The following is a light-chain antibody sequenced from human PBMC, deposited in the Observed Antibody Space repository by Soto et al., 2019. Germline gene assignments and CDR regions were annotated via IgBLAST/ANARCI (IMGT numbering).Light chain of an antibody. J-gene: IGLJ1*01. CDR3: GTWDSSLSAYV. CDR2: DNN. Sequence: QSALTQPPSVSAAPGQKVTISCSGRSSNIGNNYVSWYQHLPGTAPKLLIYDNNKRPSGIPARFSGSRSGTSATLGITGLQTGDEADYYCGTWDSSLSAYVFGVGTKLTVL. CDR1: SSNIGNNY. V-gene: IGLV1-51*01.